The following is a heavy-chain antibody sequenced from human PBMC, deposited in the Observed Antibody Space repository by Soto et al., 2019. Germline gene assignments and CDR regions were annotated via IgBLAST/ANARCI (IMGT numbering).Heavy chain of an antibody. J-gene: IGHJ4*02. CDR2: ISWNSGSI. CDR3: AKDYGSSWYLYYFDY. CDR1: GFTFDDYA. Sequence: EVPLVESGGGLVQPGRSLRLSCAASGFTFDDYAMHWVRQAPGKGLEWVSGISWNSGSIGYADSVKGRFTISRDNAKNSLYLQMNSLRAEDTALYYCAKDYGSSWYLYYFDYWGQGTLVTVSS. D-gene: IGHD6-13*01. V-gene: IGHV3-9*01.